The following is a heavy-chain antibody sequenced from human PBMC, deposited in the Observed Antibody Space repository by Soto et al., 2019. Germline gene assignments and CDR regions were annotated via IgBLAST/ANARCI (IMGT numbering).Heavy chain of an antibody. V-gene: IGHV1-18*01. Sequence: ASVKVSCKASGYTFTSYGIRWVRQAPGQGLEWMGWISAYNGNTNYAQKLQGRVTMTTDTSTSTAYMELRSLRSDDTAVYYCARDLEDIVVVPAAIRFQHWGQGTLVTVSS. CDR2: ISAYNGNT. CDR1: GYTFTSYG. D-gene: IGHD2-2*01. CDR3: ARDLEDIVVVPAAIRFQH. J-gene: IGHJ1*01.